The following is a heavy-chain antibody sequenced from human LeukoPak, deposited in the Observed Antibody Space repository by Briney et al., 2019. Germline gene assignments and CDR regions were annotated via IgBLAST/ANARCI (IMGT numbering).Heavy chain of an antibody. CDR3: AFGSTVSGRVY. J-gene: IGHJ4*02. CDR2: ISESGSNT. CDR1: GFTFRNYA. Sequence: GGSLRLSCAASGFTFRNYAMNWVRQAPGKGLEWVSGISESGSNTYYADSVKGRLTISRDNSKNMLFLQVNSLRAEDTAIYYCAFGSTVSGRVYWGQGTLVTVSS. V-gene: IGHV3-23*01. D-gene: IGHD2-15*01.